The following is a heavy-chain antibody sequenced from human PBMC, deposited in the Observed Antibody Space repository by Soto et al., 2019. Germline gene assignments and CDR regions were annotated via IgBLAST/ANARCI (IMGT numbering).Heavy chain of an antibody. CDR2: INPNSGGT. Sequence: GASVKVSCKASGYTFTGYYMHWVRQAPGQGLEWMGWINPNSGGTNYAQKFQGWVTMTRDTSISTAYMELSRLRSDDTAAYYCARGSLTIFEVNWFDPWGQGTLVTVSS. CDR3: ARGSLTIFEVNWFDP. D-gene: IGHD3-3*01. V-gene: IGHV1-2*04. CDR1: GYTFTGYY. J-gene: IGHJ5*02.